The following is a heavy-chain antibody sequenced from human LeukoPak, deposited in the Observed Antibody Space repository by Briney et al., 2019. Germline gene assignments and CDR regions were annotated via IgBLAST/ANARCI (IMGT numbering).Heavy chain of an antibody. Sequence: SETLSLTCTVSGGSISTYYWSWIRQPPGKGLEWIGYIYYSGSTNYNPSVKSRVTMSVDTSKKQFSLNLSSLTAADTAVHYCARGGTAVVTPYAFDIWGQGTMVTVSS. CDR3: ARGGTAVVTPYAFDI. D-gene: IGHD4-23*01. J-gene: IGHJ3*02. CDR1: GGSISTYY. V-gene: IGHV4-59*01. CDR2: IYYSGST.